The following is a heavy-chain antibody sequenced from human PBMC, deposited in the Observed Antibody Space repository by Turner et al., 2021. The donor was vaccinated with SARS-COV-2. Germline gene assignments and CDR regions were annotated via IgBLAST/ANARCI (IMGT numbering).Heavy chain of an antibody. CDR3: AKDDNYDFWTGYYMY. CDR2: ISYDGSNK. V-gene: IGHV3-30*18. D-gene: IGHD3-3*01. Sequence: QVQLVESGGGVVQPGRSLRLSCAASGFTFSSYGMHWVRQAPGKGLEWVAVISYDGSNKYYADSVKGRFTISRDNSKNTLYLQMNSLRAEDTAVYYCAKDDNYDFWTGYYMYWGQGTLVTVSS. J-gene: IGHJ4*02. CDR1: GFTFSSYG.